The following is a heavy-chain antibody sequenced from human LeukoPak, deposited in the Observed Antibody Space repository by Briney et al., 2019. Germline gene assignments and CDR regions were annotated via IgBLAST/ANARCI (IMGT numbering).Heavy chain of an antibody. V-gene: IGHV3-64*01. D-gene: IGHD2-15*01. CDR2: ISSNGGSP. Sequence: GGSLRLSCAASGFTISSYAMHWVRQAPGKGLEYVSAISSNGGSPYYANSVKGRFTISRDNSKNTLYLQMSSLRAEDMAVYYCAREYCIGGNCQYYFDYWGQGTLVTVSS. CDR3: AREYCIGGNCQYYFDY. J-gene: IGHJ4*02. CDR1: GFTISSYA.